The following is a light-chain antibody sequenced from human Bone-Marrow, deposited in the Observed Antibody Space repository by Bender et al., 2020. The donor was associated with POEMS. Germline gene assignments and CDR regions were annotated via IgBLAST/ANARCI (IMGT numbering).Light chain of an antibody. V-gene: IGLV2-23*02. CDR2: DVY. CDR3: CSYADTTTFGV. J-gene: IGLJ2*01. Sequence: QSALTQPASVSGSPGQSITISCTGTNSDIGGYNYVSWYQQHPGKVPKLIIFDVYHRPSGVSNRFSGSKSGNTASLTISWLQAEDEADYYCCSYADTTTFGVFGGGTKLTVL. CDR1: NSDIGGYNY.